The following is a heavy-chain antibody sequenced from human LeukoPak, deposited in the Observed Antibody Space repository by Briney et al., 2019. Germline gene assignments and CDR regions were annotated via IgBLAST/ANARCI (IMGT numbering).Heavy chain of an antibody. CDR1: GGTFSSYA. V-gene: IGHV1-69*06. Sequence: SVKVSCKASGGTFSSYAISWVRQAPGQGLEWMGGIIPIFGTANYAQKFQGRVTITADKSTSTAYMELSSLRSEDTAVYYCARQGYYCSGGSCYDWFEPGGQGTLVTVSS. D-gene: IGHD2-15*01. J-gene: IGHJ5*02. CDR3: ARQGYYCSGGSCYDWFEP. CDR2: IIPIFGTA.